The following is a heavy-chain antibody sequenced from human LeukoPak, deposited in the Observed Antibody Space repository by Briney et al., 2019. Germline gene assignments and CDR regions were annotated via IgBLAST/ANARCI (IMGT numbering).Heavy chain of an antibody. CDR1: GYTFTSYD. J-gene: IGHJ4*02. D-gene: IGHD6-6*01. Sequence: GASVKVSCKASGYTFTSYDINWVRQATGQGLEWMGWMNPNSGNTGYAQKFQGRVTMTRNTSISTAYMELSNLRSEDTAVYYCARGLTTEYSSSSLDFDYWGQGTLVTVSS. CDR3: ARGLTTEYSSSSLDFDY. V-gene: IGHV1-8*01. CDR2: MNPNSGNT.